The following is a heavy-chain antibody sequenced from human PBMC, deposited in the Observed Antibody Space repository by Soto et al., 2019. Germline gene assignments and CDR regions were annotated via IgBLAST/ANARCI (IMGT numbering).Heavy chain of an antibody. J-gene: IGHJ4*02. CDR2: ISYDGSNK. CDR1: GFTFSSYG. D-gene: IGHD4-17*01. CDR3: AKDNDYGGNPGDFDY. Sequence: GGSLRLSCAASGFTFSSYGMHWVRQAPGKGLEWVAVISYDGSNKYYADSVKGRFTISRDNSKNTLYLQMNSLRAEDTAVYYCAKDNDYGGNPGDFDYWGQGTLVTVSS. V-gene: IGHV3-30*18.